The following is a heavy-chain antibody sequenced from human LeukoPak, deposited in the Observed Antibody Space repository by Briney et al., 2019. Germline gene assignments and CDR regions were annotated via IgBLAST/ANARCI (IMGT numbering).Heavy chain of an antibody. J-gene: IGHJ4*02. Sequence: GGSLRLSCAASGFTFSNYGMNWVRQAPGKGLEWVSIIYSGDNTYYADSVKGRFTISRDNSKNTLYLQMNSLRVEDTAVYYCARDRGSGYDPGYFDYWGQGTLVTVSS. CDR2: IYSGDNT. D-gene: IGHD5-12*01. CDR3: ARDRGSGYDPGYFDY. CDR1: GFTFSNYG. V-gene: IGHV3-66*01.